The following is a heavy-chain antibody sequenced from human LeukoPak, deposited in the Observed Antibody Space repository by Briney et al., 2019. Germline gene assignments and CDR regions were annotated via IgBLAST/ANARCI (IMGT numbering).Heavy chain of an antibody. Sequence: GASVKVSCKASGYTFTGYYMHWVRQTPGQGLEWMGWMNPNSGNTGYAQKFQGRVTITRNTSISTAYMELSSLRSEDTAVYYCARRAKSKDSSGWYEVSHYYMDVWGKGTTVTVSS. CDR2: MNPNSGNT. V-gene: IGHV1-8*03. CDR3: ARRAKSKDSSGWYEVSHYYMDV. J-gene: IGHJ6*03. D-gene: IGHD6-19*01. CDR1: GYTFTGYY.